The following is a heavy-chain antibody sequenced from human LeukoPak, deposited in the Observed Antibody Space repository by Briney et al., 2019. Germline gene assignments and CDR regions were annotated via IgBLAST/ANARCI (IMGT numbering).Heavy chain of an antibody. CDR3: AKDPIEDSSGYYFDY. D-gene: IGHD3-22*01. J-gene: IGHJ4*02. CDR1: GFTFSSYG. Sequence: GGSLRRSCAASGFTFSSYGMHWVRQAPGKGLEWVAVIWYDGSNKYYADSVKGRFTISRDNSKNTLYLQMNSLRAEDTAVYYCAKDPIEDSSGYYFDYWGQGTLVTVSS. V-gene: IGHV3-33*06. CDR2: IWYDGSNK.